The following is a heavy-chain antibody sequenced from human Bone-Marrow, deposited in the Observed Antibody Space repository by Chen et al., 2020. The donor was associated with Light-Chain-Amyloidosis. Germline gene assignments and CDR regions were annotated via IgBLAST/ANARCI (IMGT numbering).Heavy chain of an antibody. D-gene: IGHD1-7*01. V-gene: IGHV4-39*01. CDR1: GGSVSSSAFY. Sequence: QVQLQESGPGLVKPSETLSLTCTVSGGSVSSSAFYWGWTRQPPGKGVEWIGHIYHGGTTYYHPSLKSRVSLSVDTTKNQFSLNLGSVTAADTSVYYCTRPRTGTTTGAYFYMDVWGKGTTVIVSS. CDR3: TRPRTGTTTGAYFYMDV. J-gene: IGHJ6*03. CDR2: IYHGGTT.